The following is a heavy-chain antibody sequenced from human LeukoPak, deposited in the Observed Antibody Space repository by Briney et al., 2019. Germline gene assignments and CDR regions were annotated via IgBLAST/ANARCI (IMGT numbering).Heavy chain of an antibody. Sequence: PGGSLRLCCAASGFTFSNYWMTWVRQAPGKGLEWVANVNQDGSERYYVNSVRGRFTISRDNAKNSLDLQMNSLRAEDTALYFCAKANAMAVWGQGTTVTVSS. J-gene: IGHJ6*02. CDR2: VNQDGSER. CDR3: AKANAMAV. V-gene: IGHV3-7*01. CDR1: GFTFSNYW.